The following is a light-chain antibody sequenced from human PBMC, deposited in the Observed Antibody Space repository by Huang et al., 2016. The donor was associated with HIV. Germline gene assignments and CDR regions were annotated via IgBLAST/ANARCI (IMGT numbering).Light chain of an antibody. CDR3: KQSDINLT. CDR1: QSITNS. V-gene: IGKV1-39*01. Sequence: DIQLTQSPSSLSASVGDRVTISCRASQSITNSLNWYQQKPRKAPKLLIYGASSLQGGVPSRFSGSGSGTNFTLTINSLQPEDFATYYCKQSDINLTFGGGTKVEIK. CDR2: GAS. J-gene: IGKJ4*01.